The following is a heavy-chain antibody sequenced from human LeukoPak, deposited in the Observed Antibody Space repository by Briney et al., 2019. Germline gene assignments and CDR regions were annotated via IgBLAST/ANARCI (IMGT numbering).Heavy chain of an antibody. J-gene: IGHJ4*02. D-gene: IGHD3-22*01. CDR1: GYSISSGYY. Sequence: SETLSLTCAVSGYSISSGYYWGWIRQPPGKGLEWIGSIYYSGSTYYNPSLKSRVTISVDTSKNQFSLKLSSVTAADTAVYYCARCHYDSSGSPDYWGQGTLVTVSS. CDR3: ARCHYDSSGSPDY. CDR2: IYYSGST. V-gene: IGHV4-38-2*01.